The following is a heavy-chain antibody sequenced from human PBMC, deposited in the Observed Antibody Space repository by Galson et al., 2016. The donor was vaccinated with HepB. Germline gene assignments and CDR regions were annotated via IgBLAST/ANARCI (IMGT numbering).Heavy chain of an antibody. CDR3: ATYYGGKVFDY. D-gene: IGHD4-23*01. CDR2: IYYSGSP. J-gene: IGHJ4*02. CDR1: GGSITSYY. Sequence: SETLSLTCTVPGGSITSYYWSWIRQPPGKGLEWIGYIYYSGSPNYNPSLKSRVAISIDTSKNQFSLRLSSVTAADTALYYCATYYGGKVFDYWGQGTLVTVSS. V-gene: IGHV4-59*01.